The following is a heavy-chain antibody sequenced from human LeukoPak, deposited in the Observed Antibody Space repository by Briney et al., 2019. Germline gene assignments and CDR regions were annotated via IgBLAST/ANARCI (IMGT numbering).Heavy chain of an antibody. CDR1: SGSIFRSNW. V-gene: IGHV4-4*02. CDR2: IFHSGST. D-gene: IGHD4-17*01. CDR3: AKPDGDYVGQLDAFDI. Sequence: SETLSLTCAVSSGSIFRSNWWSWVRQPPGEGLEWIGQIFHSGSTSYSPSLKSRVTISVDKSKNQFSLRLTSVTAADTAVFYCAKPDGDYVGQLDAFDIWGQGTMVTVSS. J-gene: IGHJ3*02.